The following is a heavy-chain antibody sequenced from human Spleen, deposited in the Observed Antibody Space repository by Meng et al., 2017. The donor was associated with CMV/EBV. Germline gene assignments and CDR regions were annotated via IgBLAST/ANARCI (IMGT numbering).Heavy chain of an antibody. CDR2: INPNSGGT. CDR3: ARDGATGSSWFDP. J-gene: IGHJ5*02. Sequence: KASGYTFTGYYMHWVRQAPGQGLEWMGWINPNSGGTNYAQKFQGRVSMTGDTSISTAYMELRRLRYDDTAVYYCARDGATGSSWFDPWGQGTLVTVSS. V-gene: IGHV1-2*02. CDR1: GYTFTGYY.